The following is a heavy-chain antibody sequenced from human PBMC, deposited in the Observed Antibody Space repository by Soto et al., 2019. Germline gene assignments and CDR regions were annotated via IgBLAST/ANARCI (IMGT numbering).Heavy chain of an antibody. CDR3: AKGCSTGGTCFIIDY. D-gene: IGHD2-8*02. Sequence: QVQLVESGGGVVQPGRSLRLSCAASGFTFSSHGMHWVRQTPGKGLEWVAVISYDGSTKYYADSVKGRFTTSRDNSNNTLYLQMNSLRVEDTAVYYCAKGCSTGGTCFIIDYWGQGTLVTVSS. CDR1: GFTFSSHG. CDR2: ISYDGSTK. V-gene: IGHV3-30*18. J-gene: IGHJ4*02.